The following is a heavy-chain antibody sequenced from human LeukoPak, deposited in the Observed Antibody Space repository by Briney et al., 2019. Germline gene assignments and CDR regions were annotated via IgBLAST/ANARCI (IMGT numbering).Heavy chain of an antibody. CDR2: ISSTGGTI. Sequence: PGGSLRLSCAASGFTFSGYAMNWVRQAPGKRLEWLSHISSTGGTIYYADSVKGRLTVSRDNAKNSLYLQMNSLRAEDTAVYYCAKPAPYGDSLIEIWGQGALVTVSS. CDR1: GFTFSGYA. V-gene: IGHV3-48*03. CDR3: AKPAPYGDSLIEI. D-gene: IGHD4-17*01. J-gene: IGHJ4*02.